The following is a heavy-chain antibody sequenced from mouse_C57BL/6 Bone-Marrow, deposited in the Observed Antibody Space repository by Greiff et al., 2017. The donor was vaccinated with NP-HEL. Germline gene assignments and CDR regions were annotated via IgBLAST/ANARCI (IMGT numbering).Heavy chain of an antibody. CDR1: GYTFTSYW. J-gene: IGHJ4*01. CDR3: ARQTYNSNQYCYARDY. Sequence: VQLQQPGAELVRPGSSVKLSCKASGYTFTSYWMDWVKQRPGQGLEWIGNIYPSDSETHYNQNFKDKATLTVDKSSSTAYMQLSSLTSEDSAVYYCARQTYNSNQYCYARDYWGQGTSVTVSS. D-gene: IGHD2-5*01. CDR2: IYPSDSET. V-gene: IGHV1-61*01.